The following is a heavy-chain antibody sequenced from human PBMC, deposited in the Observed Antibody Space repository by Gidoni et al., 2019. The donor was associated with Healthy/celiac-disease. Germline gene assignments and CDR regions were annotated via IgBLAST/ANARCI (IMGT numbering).Heavy chain of an antibody. CDR1: GGSISSSSYY. CDR3: ASPHELSLLGGRQYFDY. D-gene: IGHD3-16*02. J-gene: IGHJ4*02. V-gene: IGHV4-39*01. CDR2: IYYSGST. Sequence: QLQLQESGPGLVKPSETLSLTCTVSGGSISSSSYYWGWIRQPPGKGLEWIGSIYYSGSTYYNPSLKSRVTISVDTSKNQFSLKLSSVTAADTAVYYCASPHELSLLGGRQYFDYWGQGTLVTVSS.